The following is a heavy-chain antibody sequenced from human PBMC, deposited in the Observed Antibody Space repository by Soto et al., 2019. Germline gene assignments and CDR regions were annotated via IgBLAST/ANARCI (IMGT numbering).Heavy chain of an antibody. CDR2: MNPNTGNT. J-gene: IGHJ4*02. CDR1: GYTFTSYD. D-gene: IGHD2-8*02. CDR3: ARNPAHTGYVEY. Sequence: QVQLVQSGAEVKKPGASVKVSCKASGYTFTSYDINWVRQAPGQGLEWMGWMNPNTGNTGYAQKFQGRFILTRDTSIYTAYMELSRLTSEDTAEYYCARNPAHTGYVEYWGQGTLVTVSS. V-gene: IGHV1-8*01.